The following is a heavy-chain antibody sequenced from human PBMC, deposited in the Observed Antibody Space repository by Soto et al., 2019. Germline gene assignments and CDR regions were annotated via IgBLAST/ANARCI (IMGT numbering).Heavy chain of an antibody. CDR3: ARGGATTVTATFDY. V-gene: IGHV4-61*01. Sequence: QVQLQESGPGLVKPSETLSLTCTVSGGSVSSGSYYWSWIRQPPGKGLEWIGYIYYSGSTNYNPSLKSRVTISVDTSTNQFSLKLSSVTAADTAVYYCARGGATTVTATFDYWGQGTLVTVSS. CDR1: GGSVSSGSYY. CDR2: IYYSGST. D-gene: IGHD4-17*01. J-gene: IGHJ4*02.